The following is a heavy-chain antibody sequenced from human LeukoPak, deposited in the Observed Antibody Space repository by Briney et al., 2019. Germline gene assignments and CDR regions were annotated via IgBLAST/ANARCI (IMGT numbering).Heavy chain of an antibody. Sequence: ASVKVSCKASGYTFTGYYMHWVRQAPGQGLEWMGRINPNSGGTNYPQKFQGRVTMTRDTSISTAYMELSRLRSDDTAVYYCARAKWGCGGDCYSMVDYWGQGTLVTVSS. D-gene: IGHD2-21*02. V-gene: IGHV1-2*06. CDR1: GYTFTGYY. CDR3: ARAKWGCGGDCYSMVDY. J-gene: IGHJ4*02. CDR2: INPNSGGT.